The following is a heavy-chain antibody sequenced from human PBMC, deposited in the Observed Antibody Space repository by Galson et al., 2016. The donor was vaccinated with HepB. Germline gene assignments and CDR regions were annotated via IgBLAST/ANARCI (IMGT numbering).Heavy chain of an antibody. CDR2: IVGSGGDT. Sequence: SLRLSCAASGFPFSGYSMTWVRQAPGKGLEWVAAIVGSGGDTDYAGSVEGRFSISRDNSKNTLYLQMNRLRAEDTAVYYCAKRAYISSGWFDFWGQGTGVTVSS. CDR3: AKRAYISSGWFDF. J-gene: IGHJ5*01. CDR1: GFPFSGYS. D-gene: IGHD6-19*01. V-gene: IGHV3-23*01.